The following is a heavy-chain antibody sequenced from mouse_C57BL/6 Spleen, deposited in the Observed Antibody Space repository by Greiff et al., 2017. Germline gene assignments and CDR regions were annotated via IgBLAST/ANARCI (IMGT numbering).Heavy chain of an antibody. D-gene: IGHD1-1*01. V-gene: IGHV1-81*01. Sequence: VQLKQSGAELARPGASVKLSCKASGYTFTSYGISWVKQRTGQGLEWIGEIYPRSGNTYYNEKFKGKATLTADKSSSTAYMELRSLTSEDSAVYFCARFITTVVGYYFDYWGQGTTLTVSS. CDR1: GYTFTSYG. J-gene: IGHJ2*01. CDR3: ARFITTVVGYYFDY. CDR2: IYPRSGNT.